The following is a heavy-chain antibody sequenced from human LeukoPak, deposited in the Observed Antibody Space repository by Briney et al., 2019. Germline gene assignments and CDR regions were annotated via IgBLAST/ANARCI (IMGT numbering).Heavy chain of an antibody. Sequence: GASVKVSCKASGYTFTGYYMHWVRQAPGQGLEWMGIINPSGGSTSYAQRFQGRVTMTSDTSTSTVYMEQSSLRSEDTAVYYCARERFTGSSWQLYYFDYWGQGTLVTVSS. V-gene: IGHV1-46*01. D-gene: IGHD6-13*01. CDR2: INPSGGST. CDR1: GYTFTGYY. J-gene: IGHJ4*02. CDR3: ARERFTGSSWQLYYFDY.